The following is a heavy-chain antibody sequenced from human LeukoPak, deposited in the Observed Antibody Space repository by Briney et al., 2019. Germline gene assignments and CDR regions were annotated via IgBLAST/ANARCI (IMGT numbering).Heavy chain of an antibody. CDR2: ISGSGGST. D-gene: IGHD3-10*01. J-gene: IGHJ4*02. Sequence: PGGSLRLSCAASGFTFSSYAMSWVRQAPGKGLEWVSAISGSGGSTYYADSVKGRFTISRDNSKNTLYLQMNSLRAEDTAVYYCAKDVRSSGSYYTDYWGQGTLVTVSS. CDR3: AKDVRSSGSYYTDY. CDR1: GFTFSSYA. V-gene: IGHV3-23*01.